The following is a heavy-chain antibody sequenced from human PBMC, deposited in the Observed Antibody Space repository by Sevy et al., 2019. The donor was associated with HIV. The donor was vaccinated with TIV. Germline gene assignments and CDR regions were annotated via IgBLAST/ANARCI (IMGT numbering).Heavy chain of an antibody. J-gene: IGHJ5*02. Sequence: SETLSLTCTVSGGSISSYYWTWIRQPPGKGLEWIGYIYYSGSTNYNPSLKSRVTISVDTSKNQFSLKLSSVTAADTAVYYCVRDLKQNWFDPWGQGTLVTVSS. CDR3: VRDLKQNWFDP. V-gene: IGHV4-59*13. CDR1: GGSISSYY. CDR2: IYYSGST.